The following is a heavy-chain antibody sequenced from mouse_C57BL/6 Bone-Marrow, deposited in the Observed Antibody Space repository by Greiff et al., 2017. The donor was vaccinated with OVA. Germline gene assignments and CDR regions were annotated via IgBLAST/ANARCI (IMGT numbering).Heavy chain of an antibody. D-gene: IGHD1-1*01. Sequence: EVKLMESGGGLVKPGGSLKLSCAASGFTFSSYTMSWVRQTPEKRLEWVATISGGGGNTYYPDSVKGRFTISRDNAKNTLYLQMSSLRSEDTALYYCARQFYYYGSSGTYWGQGTLVTVSA. CDR1: GFTFSSYT. CDR3: ARQFYYYGSSGTY. J-gene: IGHJ3*01. V-gene: IGHV5-9*01. CDR2: ISGGGGNT.